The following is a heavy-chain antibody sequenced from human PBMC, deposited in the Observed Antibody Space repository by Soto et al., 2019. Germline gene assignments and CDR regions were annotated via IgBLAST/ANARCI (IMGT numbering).Heavy chain of an antibody. D-gene: IGHD5-18*01. V-gene: IGHV3-23*01. Sequence: GGSLRLSCAASGFTFSNYAMSWVRQAPGKGLEWVSAISDSGDSTLYADSVKGRFTISRDNLKNTLYLQMNSLRVEDTAVYYCAKRSTAMVTEFRMFDYWGQGTLVTV. CDR3: AKRSTAMVTEFRMFDY. CDR1: GFTFSNYA. CDR2: ISDSGDST. J-gene: IGHJ4*02.